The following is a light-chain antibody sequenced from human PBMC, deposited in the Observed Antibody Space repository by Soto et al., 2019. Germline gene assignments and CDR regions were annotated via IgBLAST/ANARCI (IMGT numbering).Light chain of an antibody. V-gene: IGKV3-11*01. CDR3: QQRSNWPPWT. CDR2: DAS. J-gene: IGKJ1*01. CDR1: QSVSSSY. Sequence: IVLTQSAGTLSLSPGERATLSCMASQSVSSSYLAWYQQKPGQAPRLLIYDASNRATGIPARFSGSGSGTDFTLTISSLEPEDFAVYYCQQRSNWPPWTFGQGTKVDIK.